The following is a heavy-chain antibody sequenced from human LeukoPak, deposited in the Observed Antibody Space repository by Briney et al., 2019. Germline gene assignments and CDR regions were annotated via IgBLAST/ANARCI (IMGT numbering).Heavy chain of an antibody. J-gene: IGHJ5*02. CDR3: ARGFGDWGLSWFDP. Sequence: AGTLSLTCTVSGGSFGSGSYYWSWIRQPPGKELESIWYIDYSLSANYNRSLKSRVTISVDTSKNQLSLKLASVTAADTAVYYCARGFGDWGLSWFDPWGQGTLVGVSS. V-gene: IGHV4-61*01. D-gene: IGHD3-10*01. CDR1: GGSFGSGSYY. CDR2: IDYSLSA.